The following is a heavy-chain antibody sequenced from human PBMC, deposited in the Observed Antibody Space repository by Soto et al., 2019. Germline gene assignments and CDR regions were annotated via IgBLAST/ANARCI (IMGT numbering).Heavy chain of an antibody. V-gene: IGHV3-23*01. CDR2: ISVTGAST. D-gene: IGHD6-13*01. CDR3: AKIRSRAAAFSDY. J-gene: IGHJ4*02. Sequence: EVQLLESGGGLVQSGGSLRLSCAASGLTFSGSAMSWVRQAPGKGLEWVSSISVTGASTYYADSVQGRFTVSRDNSTDTFFLEMNSLRAEDTAVYFCAKIRSRAAAFSDYWGQGTLVTVSS. CDR1: GLTFSGSA.